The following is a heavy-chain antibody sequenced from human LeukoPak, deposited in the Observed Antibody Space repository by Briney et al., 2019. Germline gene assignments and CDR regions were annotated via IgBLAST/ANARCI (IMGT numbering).Heavy chain of an antibody. V-gene: IGHV3-23*01. CDR1: GFTLSSYA. J-gene: IGHJ4*02. CDR3: AKVIVSVDTAIDY. CDR2: NSGSGAST. D-gene: IGHD5-18*01. Sequence: GGSLRLSCAASGFTLSSYAMTWVRQAPGQGLEWVSGNSGSGASTYYADSVKGRFTISRDNSKNTLYLQMNSLRAEDTAVYYCAKVIVSVDTAIDYWGRGTLVTVSS.